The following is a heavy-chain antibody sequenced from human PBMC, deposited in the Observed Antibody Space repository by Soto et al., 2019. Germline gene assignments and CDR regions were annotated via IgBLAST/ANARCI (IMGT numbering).Heavy chain of an antibody. CDR2: ISYDGSNK. CDR3: AREGSNYYFDL. D-gene: IGHD1-7*01. Sequence: QVQLVESGGGVVQPGRSLRLSCAASGFTFSTYTMHWVRQAPGKGLELVAIISYDGSNKYYADSVKGRFTISRDNSKNTLYLQMSSLRPEDTAVYYCAREGSNYYFDLWGRGTLVTVSS. V-gene: IGHV3-30-3*01. J-gene: IGHJ2*01. CDR1: GFTFSTYT.